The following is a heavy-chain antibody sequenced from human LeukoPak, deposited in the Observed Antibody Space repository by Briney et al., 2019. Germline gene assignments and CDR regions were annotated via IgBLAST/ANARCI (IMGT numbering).Heavy chain of an antibody. Sequence: ASVKVSCKASGYTFNAYYIHWVRQAPGQGLEWMGWINPNSGGASYAQKFQGRVTMTRDTSISTAYMELSRLGSDDTDVYFCARAGGGYSSGWGAFDIWGQGTVVTVSS. D-gene: IGHD5-18*01. CDR2: INPNSGGA. CDR1: GYTFNAYY. V-gene: IGHV1-2*02. J-gene: IGHJ3*02. CDR3: ARAGGGYSSGWGAFDI.